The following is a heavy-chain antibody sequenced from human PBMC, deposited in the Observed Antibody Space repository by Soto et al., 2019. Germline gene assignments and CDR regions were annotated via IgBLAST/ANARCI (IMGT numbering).Heavy chain of an antibody. V-gene: IGHV4-30-2*01. CDR3: ARVPDV. J-gene: IGHJ6*02. CDR2: IYHSGST. CDR1: GGSISRGGYS. Sequence: PSEALSVTCAVSGGSISRGGYSWGWIRQPPGKGLEWIGYIYHSGSTYYNPSLKSRVTISVDRSKNQFSLKLSSVTAADTAVYYCARVPDVWGQGTTVTVSS.